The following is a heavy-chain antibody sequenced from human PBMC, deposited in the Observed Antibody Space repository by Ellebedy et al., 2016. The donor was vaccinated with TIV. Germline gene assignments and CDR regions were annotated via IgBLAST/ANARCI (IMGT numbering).Heavy chain of an antibody. CDR3: AKEVGGYYDSSGYLWDY. CDR1: GFTFSSYG. V-gene: IGHV3-30*18. CDR2: ISYDGSNK. J-gene: IGHJ4*02. Sequence: GESLKISXAASGFTFSSYGMHWVRQAPGKGLEWVAVISYDGSNKYYADSVKGRFTISRDNSKNTLYLQMNSLRAEDTAVYYCAKEVGGYYDSSGYLWDYWGQGTLVTVSS. D-gene: IGHD3-22*01.